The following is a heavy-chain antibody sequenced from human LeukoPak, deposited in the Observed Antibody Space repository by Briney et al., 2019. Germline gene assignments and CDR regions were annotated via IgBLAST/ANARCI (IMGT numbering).Heavy chain of an antibody. V-gene: IGHV4-34*01. J-gene: IGHJ4*02. CDR2: INHSGST. Sequence: SETLSLTCAVYGGSFSGYYWSWIRQPPGKGLERIGEINHSGSTNYNPSLKSRVTISVDTSKNQFSLKLSSVTAADTAVYYCARGKKRYCSGGSCAHDYWGQGTLVTVSS. D-gene: IGHD2-15*01. CDR3: ARGKKRYCSGGSCAHDY. CDR1: GGSFSGYY.